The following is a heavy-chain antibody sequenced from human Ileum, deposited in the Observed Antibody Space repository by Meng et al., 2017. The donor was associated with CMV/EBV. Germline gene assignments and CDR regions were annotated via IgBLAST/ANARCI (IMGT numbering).Heavy chain of an antibody. V-gene: IGHV3-23*01. CDR1: GVTSSSYA. Sequence: GESLKISCVVSGVTSSSYAMSWVRQAPGKGLEWVSGISGSGDSTYYGDSVKGRLTISRDNSKNTMYLQKNSLGDEDTAMYYCATHMKAYIAAAGGVHWGQGTLVTVSS. D-gene: IGHD6-13*01. CDR2: ISGSGDST. CDR3: ATHMKAYIAAAGGVH. J-gene: IGHJ4*02.